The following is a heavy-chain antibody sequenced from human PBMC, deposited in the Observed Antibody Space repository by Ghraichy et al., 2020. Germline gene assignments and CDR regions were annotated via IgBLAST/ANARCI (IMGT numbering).Heavy chain of an antibody. V-gene: IGHV3-21*01. Sequence: GGSLRLSCAASGFTFSDYTMNWVRQAPGKGLEWVSSISSSSSHIYYVDSVKGRFTVSRDNAKNSLYVQMNSLRPEDTAVYYCANSHRQMTTVTIHAFHIWGQGTKVTVSS. CDR1: GFTFSDYT. D-gene: IGHD4-17*01. J-gene: IGHJ3*02. CDR3: ANSHRQMTTVTIHAFHI. CDR2: ISSSSSHI.